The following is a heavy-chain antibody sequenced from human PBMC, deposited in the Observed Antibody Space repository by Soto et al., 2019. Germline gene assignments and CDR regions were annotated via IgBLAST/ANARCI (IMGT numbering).Heavy chain of an antibody. CDR2: IYYSGST. D-gene: IGHD4-17*01. J-gene: IGHJ4*01. V-gene: IGHV4-30-4*01. CDR3: ARADDFSDRFDD. CDR1: GGSISSGDFY. Sequence: SETLSLTCTVSGGSISSGDFYWSWIRQPPGKGMELIGNIYYSGSTYYNPSLRSRAIMSVDTSQNQFSLKLSSLTAADTAVYFCARADDFSDRFDDWGQGARVSFSS.